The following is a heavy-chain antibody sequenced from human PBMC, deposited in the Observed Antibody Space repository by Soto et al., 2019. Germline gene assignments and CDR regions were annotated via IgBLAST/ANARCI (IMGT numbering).Heavy chain of an antibody. Sequence: QVQLQESGPGLVKPSQTLSLTCTVSGGSISSGGYYWSWIRQHPGKGLEWIGYIYYSGSTYYNPSRKSRVTISVDTSKNQFSLKLSSVTAADTAVYYCARVYYYGSGSLLHMDVWGKGTTVTVSS. CDR1: GGSISSGGYY. D-gene: IGHD3-10*01. CDR2: IYYSGST. J-gene: IGHJ6*03. V-gene: IGHV4-31*03. CDR3: ARVYYYGSGSLLHMDV.